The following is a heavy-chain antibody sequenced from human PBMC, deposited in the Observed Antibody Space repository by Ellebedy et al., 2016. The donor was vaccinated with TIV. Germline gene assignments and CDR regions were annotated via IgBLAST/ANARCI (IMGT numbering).Heavy chain of an antibody. CDR3: ARGNYYDGSGFHPFDY. CDR2: NTPHNGNR. D-gene: IGHD3-22*01. CDR1: GYNFRSFG. V-gene: IGHV1-18*01. J-gene: IGHJ4*02. Sequence: AASVKVSCKASGYNFRSFGISWVRQAPGQGLEWMGWNTPHNGNRKYAQNLQGRLTLTTDTSTNTAYMELKSLMSDDTAVYYCARGNYYDGSGFHPFDYWGQGTLVTVS.